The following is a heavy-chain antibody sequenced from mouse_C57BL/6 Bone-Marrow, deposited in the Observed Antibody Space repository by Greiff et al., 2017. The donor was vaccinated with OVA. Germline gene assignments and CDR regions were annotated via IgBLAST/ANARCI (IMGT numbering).Heavy chain of an antibody. V-gene: IGHV1-76*01. J-gene: IGHJ4*01. CDR2: IYPGSGNT. CDR3: ARDRDYYGSSFYAMDY. D-gene: IGHD1-1*01. CDR1: GYTFTDYY. Sequence: VQLQQSGAELVRPGASVKLSCKASGYTFTDYYINWVKQRPGQGLEWIARIYPGSGNTYYNEKFKGKATLTAEKSSSTAYMQLSSLTSEDSAVYCCARDRDYYGSSFYAMDYWGQGTSVTVSS.